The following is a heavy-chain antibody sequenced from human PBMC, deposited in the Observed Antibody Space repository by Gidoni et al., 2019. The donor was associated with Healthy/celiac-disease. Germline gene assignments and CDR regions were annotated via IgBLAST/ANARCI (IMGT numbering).Heavy chain of an antibody. Sequence: GGPIRSGDYYWSWIRQPPGKGLAWIGYIYYSGSTYYNPSLKSRVTISVDTSKNQFSLKLSSVTAADTAVYYCARVVEMATPYFDYWGQGTLVTVSS. V-gene: IGHV4-30-4*01. CDR3: ARVVEMATPYFDY. D-gene: IGHD5-12*01. CDR1: GGPIRSGDYY. CDR2: IYYSGST. J-gene: IGHJ4*02.